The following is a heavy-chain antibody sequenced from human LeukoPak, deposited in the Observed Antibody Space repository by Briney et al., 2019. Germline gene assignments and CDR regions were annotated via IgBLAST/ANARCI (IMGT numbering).Heavy chain of an antibody. D-gene: IGHD3-22*01. CDR2: ISPYNGNT. CDR1: GYAFTNYG. J-gene: IGHJ4*02. CDR3: ARALGVYDSSGYSDY. V-gene: IGHV1-18*01. Sequence: ASVKVSCKASGYAFTNYGISWVRQAPGQGLEWMGWISPYNGNTNYAQKLQGRVTMTTDTSTSTAYMELRSLRSDDTAVYYCARALGVYDSSGYSDYWGQGTLVTVSS.